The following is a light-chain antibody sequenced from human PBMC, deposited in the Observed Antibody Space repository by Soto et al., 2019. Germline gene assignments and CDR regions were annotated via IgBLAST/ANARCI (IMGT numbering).Light chain of an antibody. CDR3: QHYTLYSAP. CDR2: GAS. CDR1: QDISTY. Sequence: RLTQSPSSLSAPVGDTVTISCRASQDISTYLAWYQHKPGKAPTLLIFGASSLHNGVPPRFAGSGSGSEFTLTINRLQPDDFATYYCQHYTLYSAPFGQGTRV. V-gene: IGKV1-5*01. J-gene: IGKJ5*01.